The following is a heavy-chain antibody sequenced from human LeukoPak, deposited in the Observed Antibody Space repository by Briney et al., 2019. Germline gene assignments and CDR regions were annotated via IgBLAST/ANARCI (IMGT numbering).Heavy chain of an antibody. J-gene: IGHJ6*03. Sequence: GGSLRLSCAASGFTFSNYGMHWVRQAPGKGLEWVAFIRYNGVNKYYADSVRGRFTVPRDNSKNTLYLQMNSLRAEDTAVYYCAKVPGQIGTYWYYSHYMDVWGKGTTVTVSS. CDR3: AKVPGQIGTYWYYSHYMDV. CDR2: IRYNGVNK. D-gene: IGHD3-10*01. CDR1: GFTFSNYG. V-gene: IGHV3-30*02.